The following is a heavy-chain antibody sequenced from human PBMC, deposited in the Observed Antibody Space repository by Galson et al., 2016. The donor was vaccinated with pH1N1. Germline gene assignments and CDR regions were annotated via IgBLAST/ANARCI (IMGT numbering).Heavy chain of an antibody. V-gene: IGHV1-46*03. CDR3: IRDLGRLRDF. J-gene: IGHJ4*02. D-gene: IGHD7-27*01. CDR2: IDPSNGGT. CDR1: GYIFTRDY. Sequence: SVKVSCKASGYIFTRDYFHWVRQAPGQRLEWMGVIDPSNGGTTFAQKFQGLVTMTRDTSTSTVYMELSGLKSDDTAVYYCIRDLGRLRDFWGQGTLVTVSS.